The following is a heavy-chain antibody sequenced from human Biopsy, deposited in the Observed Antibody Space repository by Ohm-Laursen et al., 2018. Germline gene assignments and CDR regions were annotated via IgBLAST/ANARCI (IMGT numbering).Heavy chain of an antibody. CDR1: VGSVSSNTNY. J-gene: IGHJ5*02. CDR3: ARHPTGFWFDP. V-gene: IGHV4-39*01. Sequence: GTLSLTCTVSVGSVSSNTNYWAWIRQPPGKGLEWIGSIFYSGIIYYNPSLKSRFSISVDTAKNQFSLNLDSVTAADTAVYYCARHPTGFWFDPWGQGTLVIVSS. CDR2: IFYSGII.